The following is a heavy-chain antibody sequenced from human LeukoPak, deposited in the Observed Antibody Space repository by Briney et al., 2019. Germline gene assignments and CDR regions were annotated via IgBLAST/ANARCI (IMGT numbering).Heavy chain of an antibody. V-gene: IGHV3-23*01. CDR3: ARRGVVVRVFLVGVHKEASYFYS. CDR1: VNTLSNYG. Sequence: GGSLRLSCGVCVNTLSNYGMRWVPHAPGKGREGGSDLSGSSDGTNYADSVKSRFPLSRDNSKNTLFLRMDPLRDEDTALYFCARRGVVVRVFLVGVHKEASYFYSWGQGAQVTVSS. CDR2: LSGSSDGT. D-gene: IGHD3-16*02. J-gene: IGHJ4*02.